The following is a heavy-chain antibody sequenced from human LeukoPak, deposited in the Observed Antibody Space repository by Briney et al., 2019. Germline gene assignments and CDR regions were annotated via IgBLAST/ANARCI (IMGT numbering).Heavy chain of an antibody. CDR2: ISSSGSTI. V-gene: IGHV3-48*04. Sequence: GGSLRLSCAASGFTFSSYAMSWVRQAPGKGLEWVSYISSSGSTIYYADSVKGRFTISRDNAKNSLYLQMNSLRAEDTAVYYCARGITSGPRRYDVRNFDYWGQGTPVTVSS. CDR1: GFTFSSYA. D-gene: IGHD3-3*01. CDR3: ARGITSGPRRYDVRNFDY. J-gene: IGHJ4*02.